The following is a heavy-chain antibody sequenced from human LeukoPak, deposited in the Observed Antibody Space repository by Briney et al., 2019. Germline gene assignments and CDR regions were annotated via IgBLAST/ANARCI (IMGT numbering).Heavy chain of an antibody. J-gene: IGHJ4*02. CDR2: IKQDGSEK. V-gene: IGHV3-7*03. CDR3: ARGTSGTFKSFDY. CDR1: GFILSNYW. D-gene: IGHD1-26*01. Sequence: GGSLRLSCAASGFILSNYWMSWVRQAPGKGLEWVANIKQDGSEKHYVDSVKGRFTISRDNAKNSMYLQMNSLRVEDTAVYYCARGTSGTFKSFDYWGQGTLVTVSS.